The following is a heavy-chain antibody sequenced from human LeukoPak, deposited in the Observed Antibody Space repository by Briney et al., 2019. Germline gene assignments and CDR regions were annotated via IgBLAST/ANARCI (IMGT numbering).Heavy chain of an antibody. CDR1: GGSISRYY. J-gene: IGHJ4*02. V-gene: IGHV4-59*08. Sequence: SETLSLTCTVSGGSISRYYWSWIRQPPGKGLEWIGYVHYSGSTNYNASLKSRVTISVDTSKNQFSLKLTSVTAADTAVYYCARYSGFDGDYFDYWGQGTLVTVSS. D-gene: IGHD5-12*01. CDR2: VHYSGST. CDR3: ARYSGFDGDYFDY.